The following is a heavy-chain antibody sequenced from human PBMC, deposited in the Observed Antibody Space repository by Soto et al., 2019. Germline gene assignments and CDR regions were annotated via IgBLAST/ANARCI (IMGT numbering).Heavy chain of an antibody. Sequence: SETLSLTCAVSGYSISSGYYWGWIRQPPGKGLEWIGSIYHSGSTYYNPSLKSRVTISVDTSKDQFSLKLSSVTAADTAVYYCARARPLGYRSGGSCPTTLFDYWGQGTLVSVSS. CDR3: ARARPLGYRSGGSCPTTLFDY. J-gene: IGHJ4*02. D-gene: IGHD2-15*01. CDR1: GYSISSGYY. V-gene: IGHV4-38-2*01. CDR2: IYHSGST.